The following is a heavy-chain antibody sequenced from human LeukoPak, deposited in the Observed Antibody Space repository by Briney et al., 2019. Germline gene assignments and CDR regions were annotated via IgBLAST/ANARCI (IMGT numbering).Heavy chain of an antibody. Sequence: PSETLSLTCTVSGGSISSYYWSWIRQPPGKGLEWIGYIHYSGSTNYNPSLKSRVTISVDTSKNQFSLKLSSVTAADTAVYYCARGLRYFDWPIWGQGTMVTVSS. D-gene: IGHD3-9*01. CDR3: ARGLRYFDWPI. CDR2: IHYSGST. CDR1: GGSISSYY. J-gene: IGHJ3*02. V-gene: IGHV4-59*01.